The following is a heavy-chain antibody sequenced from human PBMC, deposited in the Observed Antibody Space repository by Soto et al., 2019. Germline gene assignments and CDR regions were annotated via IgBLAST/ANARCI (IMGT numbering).Heavy chain of an antibody. CDR3: AGASSPLMVVVVTNPNWFDP. J-gene: IGHJ5*02. V-gene: IGHV1-18*01. CDR2: ISAYNGNT. Sequence: GASVKVSCKASGYTFTIYGISWVRQAPGQGLEWMGWISAYNGNTNYAQKLQGRVTMTTDTSTSTAYMELRSLRSDDTAVYYCAGASSPLMVVVVTNPNWFDPWGQGTLVTVSS. D-gene: IGHD2-15*01. CDR1: GYTFTIYG.